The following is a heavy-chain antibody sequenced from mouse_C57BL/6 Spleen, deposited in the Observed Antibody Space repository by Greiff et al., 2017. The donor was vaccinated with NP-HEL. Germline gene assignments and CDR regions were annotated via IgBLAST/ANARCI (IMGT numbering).Heavy chain of an antibody. Sequence: VQLQQSGAELARPGASVKLSCKASGYTFTSYGISWVKQRNGQGLEWIGEIYPRSGNTYYNEKFKGKATLTADKSSSTAYMELRSLTSEDSAVYFCARRVVGRGDYAMDYWGQGTSVTVAS. CDR2: IYPRSGNT. D-gene: IGHD1-1*02. CDR1: GYTFTSYG. V-gene: IGHV1-81*01. CDR3: ARRVVGRGDYAMDY. J-gene: IGHJ4*01.